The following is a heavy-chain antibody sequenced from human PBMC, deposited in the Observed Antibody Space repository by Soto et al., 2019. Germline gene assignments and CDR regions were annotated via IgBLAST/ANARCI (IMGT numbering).Heavy chain of an antibody. V-gene: IGHV3-21*01. CDR1: GFTFSSYS. CDR3: AREGGLRFLEWLSDYYYGMDV. D-gene: IGHD3-3*01. CDR2: ISSSSSYI. Sequence: GGSLRLSCAASGFTFSSYSMNWVRQAPGKGLEWVSSISSSSSYIYYADSVKGRFTISRDNAKNSLYLQMNSLRAEDTAVYYCAREGGLRFLEWLSDYYYGMDVWGQGTMVTVSS. J-gene: IGHJ6*02.